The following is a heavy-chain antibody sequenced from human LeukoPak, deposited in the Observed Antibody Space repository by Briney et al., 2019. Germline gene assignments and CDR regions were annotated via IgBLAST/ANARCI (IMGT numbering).Heavy chain of an antibody. J-gene: IGHJ6*03. CDR2: INHSGST. D-gene: IGHD2-15*01. CDR1: GGSFSGYY. V-gene: IGHV4-34*01. Sequence: SETLSLTXAVYGGSFSGYYWSWIRQPPGKGLEWIGEINHSGSTNYNPSLKSRVTISVDTSRNQFSLKLSSVTAADTAVYYCARGDCSGGSCYWTYYYYYMDVWGKGTTVTVSS. CDR3: ARGDCSGGSCYWTYYYYYMDV.